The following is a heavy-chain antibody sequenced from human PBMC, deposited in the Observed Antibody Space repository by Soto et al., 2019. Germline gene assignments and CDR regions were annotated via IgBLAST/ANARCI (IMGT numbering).Heavy chain of an antibody. CDR3: ARGYDYGYNWFDP. CDR1: GGSFSGYY. D-gene: IGHD4-17*01. Sequence: SETLSLTCAVYGGSFSGYYWSWIRQPPGKGLEWIGEINHSGSTNYNPSLKSRVTISVDTSKNQFSLKLSSVTAADTAVYYCARGYDYGYNWFDPWGQGTLVTVSS. J-gene: IGHJ5*02. V-gene: IGHV4-34*01. CDR2: INHSGST.